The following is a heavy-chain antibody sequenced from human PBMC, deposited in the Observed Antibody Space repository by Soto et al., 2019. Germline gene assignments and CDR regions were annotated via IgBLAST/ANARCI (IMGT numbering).Heavy chain of an antibody. CDR3: ARLGYDFWSGYYVDRQYYFDY. CDR2: INPNSGGT. Sequence: ASVKVSCKXSGYTFTGYYMHWVRQAPGQGLEWMGWINPNSGGTNYAQKFQGRVTMTRDTSISTAYMELSRLRSDDTAVYYCARLGYDFWSGYYVDRQYYFDYWGQGTLVTVSS. D-gene: IGHD3-3*01. V-gene: IGHV1-2*02. CDR1: GYTFTGYY. J-gene: IGHJ4*02.